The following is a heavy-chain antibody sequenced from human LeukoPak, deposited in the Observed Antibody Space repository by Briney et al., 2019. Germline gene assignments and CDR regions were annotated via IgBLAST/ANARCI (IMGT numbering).Heavy chain of an antibody. CDR3: ARSLGVGGTYYFDY. Sequence: PSETLSLTCTVSGGSISSYYWGWIRQPPGKGLEWIGYIYYSGSTNYNPSLKSRVTISVDTSKNQFSLKLSSVTAADTAVYYCARSLGVGGTYYFDYWGQGTLVTVSS. CDR2: IYYSGST. D-gene: IGHD1/OR15-1a*01. J-gene: IGHJ4*02. CDR1: GGSISSYY. V-gene: IGHV4-59*01.